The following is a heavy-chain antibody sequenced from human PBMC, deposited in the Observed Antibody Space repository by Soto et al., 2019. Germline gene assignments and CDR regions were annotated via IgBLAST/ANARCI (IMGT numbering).Heavy chain of an antibody. CDR3: ARVSSSWYKDYFDY. V-gene: IGHV1-69*12. J-gene: IGHJ4*02. CDR2: IIPIFGTT. Sequence: QVQLVQSGAEVKKPGSSVKVSCKASGGTFSNYAISWVRHAPGQGLEWRGGIIPIFGTTNYAQRFQGRVTITADESTSTAYMELSSLRSEDTAVYYCARVSSSWYKDYFDYWGQGTLVTVSS. CDR1: GGTFSNYA. D-gene: IGHD6-13*01.